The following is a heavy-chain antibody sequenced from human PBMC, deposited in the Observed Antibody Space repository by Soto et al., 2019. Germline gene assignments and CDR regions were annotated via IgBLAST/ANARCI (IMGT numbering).Heavy chain of an antibody. CDR3: ARGKRAFRGYNWFDP. Sequence: PSETLSLTCAVYGGSFSDYYWSWIRQPPGKGLEWIGEINHSGSTNYNPSLKSRVTISVDTSKNQFSLKLSSVTAADMAVYYCARGKRAFRGYNWFDPWGQGTLVTVSS. D-gene: IGHD3-16*01. J-gene: IGHJ5*02. V-gene: IGHV4-34*01. CDR2: INHSGST. CDR1: GGSFSDYY.